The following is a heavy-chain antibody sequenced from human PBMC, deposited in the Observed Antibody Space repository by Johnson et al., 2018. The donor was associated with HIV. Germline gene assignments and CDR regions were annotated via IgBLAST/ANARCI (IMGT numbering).Heavy chain of an antibody. J-gene: IGHJ3*02. D-gene: IGHD2-15*01. CDR2: ISYDGSNK. V-gene: IGHV3-30-3*01. Sequence: QVQLVESGGGVVQPGTSLRLSCAASGFTFTSFAMHWVRQAPGKGLEWVGSISYDGSNKYFTDYVRGRFTISRDNSRNTLFLQMNSLRAEDTAVYYCARDHLRRSHAFDIWGQGTMVTVSS. CDR1: GFTFTSFA. CDR3: ARDHLRRSHAFDI.